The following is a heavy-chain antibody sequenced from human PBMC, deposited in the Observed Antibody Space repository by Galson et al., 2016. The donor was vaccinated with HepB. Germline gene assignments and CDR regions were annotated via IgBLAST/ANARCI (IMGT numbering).Heavy chain of an antibody. CDR1: GYTFTNYA. CDR2: SNAGNGNT. J-gene: IGHJ5*02. V-gene: IGHV1-3*01. CDR3: ARAIVVEPSANGFDP. Sequence: SVKVSCKASGYTFTNYAVHWVRQAPGQRLQWMGWSNAGNGNTKYSQKFQGRVTITRDTSGTTAYMGLNSLRSEDTALYYWARAIVVEPSANGFDPWGQGTLVTVSS. D-gene: IGHD2-2*01.